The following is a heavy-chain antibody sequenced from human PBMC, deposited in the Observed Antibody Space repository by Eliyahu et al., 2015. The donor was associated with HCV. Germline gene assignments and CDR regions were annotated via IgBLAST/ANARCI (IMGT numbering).Heavy chain of an antibody. D-gene: IGHD3-3*01. Sequence: QVQLQESGPGLVKPSQTLSLTCTVSGGSISSGSYYWSWIRQPAGKGLEWIGRIYTSGSTNYNPSLKSRVTISVDTSKNQFSLKLSSVTAADTAVYYCARENYDFWSGRLDYWGQGTLVTVSS. CDR1: GGSISSGSYY. CDR2: IYTSGST. V-gene: IGHV4-61*02. CDR3: ARENYDFWSGRLDY. J-gene: IGHJ4*02.